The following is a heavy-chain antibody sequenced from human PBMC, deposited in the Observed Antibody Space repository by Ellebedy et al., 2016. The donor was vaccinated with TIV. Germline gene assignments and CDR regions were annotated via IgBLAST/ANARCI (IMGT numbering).Heavy chain of an antibody. V-gene: IGHV3-7*01. CDR2: IKQDGSVK. J-gene: IGHJ4*02. D-gene: IGHD2-21*01. CDR1: GFTFSSYW. CDR3: AREVGGGGAY. Sequence: GGSLRLXXAASGFTFSSYWMNWVRQAPGKGLEWVANIKQDGSVKYYVDSVKGRSTISRDNAKNSLYLQMNSLRPEDTAVYYCAREVGGGGAYWGQGTLVTVSS.